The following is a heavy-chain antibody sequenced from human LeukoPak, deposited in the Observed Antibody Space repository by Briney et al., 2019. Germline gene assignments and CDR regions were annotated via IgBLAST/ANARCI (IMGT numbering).Heavy chain of an antibody. CDR3: AKDWGYDSSGYFDY. CDR2: ISGSGGST. D-gene: IGHD3-22*01. Sequence: PGGSLRLSCAASGFTFSSYGMHWVRQAPGKGLEWVSAISGSGGSTYYADSVKGRFTISRDNSKNTLYLQMNSLRAEDTAVYYCAKDWGYDSSGYFDYWGQGTLVTVSS. J-gene: IGHJ4*02. CDR1: GFTFSSYG. V-gene: IGHV3-NL1*01.